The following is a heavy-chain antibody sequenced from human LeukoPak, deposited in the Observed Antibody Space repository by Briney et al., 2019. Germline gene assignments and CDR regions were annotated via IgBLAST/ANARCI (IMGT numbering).Heavy chain of an antibody. CDR2: INPSGGST. CDR1: GYTFTGYY. Sequence: ASVKVSCKASGYTFTGYYIHWVRQAPGQGLEWMGIINPSGGSTSYAQKFQGRVTMTRDTSTSTVYMELSSLRSEDTAVYYCAGRHVNDYHYMDVWGKGTTVTVSS. D-gene: IGHD2/OR15-2a*01. V-gene: IGHV1-46*03. J-gene: IGHJ6*03. CDR3: AGRHVNDYHYMDV.